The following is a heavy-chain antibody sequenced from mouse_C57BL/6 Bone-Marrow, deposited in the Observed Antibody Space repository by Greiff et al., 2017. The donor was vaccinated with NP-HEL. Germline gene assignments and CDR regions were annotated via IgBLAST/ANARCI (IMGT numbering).Heavy chain of an antibody. Sequence: QVQLQQPGAELVKPGASVKLSCKASGYTFTSYWMQWVKQRPGQGLEWIGEIDPSDSYTNYNQKFKGKATLTVDTSSSTAYMQLSSLTSEDSAVYYCARARWLRLRFAYWGQGTLVTVSA. D-gene: IGHD2-2*01. CDR1: GYTFTSYW. J-gene: IGHJ3*01. CDR2: IDPSDSYT. V-gene: IGHV1-50*01. CDR3: ARARWLRLRFAY.